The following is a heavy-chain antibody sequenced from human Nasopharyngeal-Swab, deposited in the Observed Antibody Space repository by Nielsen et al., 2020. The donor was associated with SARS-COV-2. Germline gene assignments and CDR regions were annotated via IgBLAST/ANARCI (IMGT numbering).Heavy chain of an antibody. Sequence: GESLKISCAASGFTFSSYAMSWVRQAPGKGLEWVSAISGSGGSTYYADSVKGRFTISRDNPKNTLYLQMNSLRAEDTAVYYCAKSGSGWPDYFDYWGQGTLVTVSS. V-gene: IGHV3-23*01. CDR3: AKSGSGWPDYFDY. J-gene: IGHJ4*02. CDR2: ISGSGGST. D-gene: IGHD6-19*01. CDR1: GFTFSSYA.